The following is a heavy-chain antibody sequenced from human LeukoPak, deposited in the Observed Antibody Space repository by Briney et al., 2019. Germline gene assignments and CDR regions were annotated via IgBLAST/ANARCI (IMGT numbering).Heavy chain of an antibody. CDR3: AKEKSSSGWYFHFDY. J-gene: IGHJ4*02. CDR1: GFTVSSDY. CDR2: ISGSGSST. Sequence: PGGSLRLSCVASGFTVSSDYMSWVRQAPGKGLEWVSAISGSGSSTYYADSVKGRFTISRDNSKNTLYLQMNSLRAEDTAVYYCAKEKSSSGWYFHFDYWGQGTLVTVSS. V-gene: IGHV3-23*01. D-gene: IGHD6-19*01.